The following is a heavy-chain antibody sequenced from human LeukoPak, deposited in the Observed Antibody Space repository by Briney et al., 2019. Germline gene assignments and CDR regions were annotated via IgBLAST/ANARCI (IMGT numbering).Heavy chain of an antibody. J-gene: IGHJ4*02. CDR2: INWSGGST. V-gene: IGHV3-20*04. CDR1: GFTFDDYG. CDR3: ARELYAGEAGFDY. Sequence: GSLRLSCAASGFTFDDYGMSWVRPAPGKGLEWVSGINWSGGSTGYADSVKGRFTISRDNSKNTLYLQMNSLRAEDTAVYYCARELYAGEAGFDYWGQGTLVTVSS. D-gene: IGHD2-8*01.